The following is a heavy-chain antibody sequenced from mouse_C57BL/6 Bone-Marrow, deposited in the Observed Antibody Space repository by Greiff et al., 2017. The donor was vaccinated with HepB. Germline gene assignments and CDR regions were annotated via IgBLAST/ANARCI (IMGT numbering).Heavy chain of an antibody. V-gene: IGHV3-4*01. CDR3: ARGKDGYYDAWFAY. D-gene: IGHD2-3*01. Sequence: EVKLVESGPALVKPSQTVSLTCTVTGYSITNGNLWWIWIRQDAGSKLEWIGYISSSGSTDSNPSLKSRIYITRDTSKNQLFLQLNSVTTEDIAAYYCARGKDGYYDAWFAYWGKGTLVTVSA. J-gene: IGHJ3*01. CDR2: ISSSGST. CDR1: GYSITNGNLW.